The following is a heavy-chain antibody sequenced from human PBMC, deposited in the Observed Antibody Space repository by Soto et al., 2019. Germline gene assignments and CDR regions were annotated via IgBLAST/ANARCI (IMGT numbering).Heavy chain of an antibody. J-gene: IGHJ5*02. CDR2: ISSSGSTI. V-gene: IGHV3-48*03. Sequence: GGSLRLSCAASGFTFSSYEMNWVRQAPGKGLEWVSYISSSGSTIYYADSVKGRFTISRDNAKNSLYLQMNSLRAEDTAVYYCARLALRNWFDPWGQGTLVTAPQ. D-gene: IGHD3-16*01. CDR1: GFTFSSYE. CDR3: ARLALRNWFDP.